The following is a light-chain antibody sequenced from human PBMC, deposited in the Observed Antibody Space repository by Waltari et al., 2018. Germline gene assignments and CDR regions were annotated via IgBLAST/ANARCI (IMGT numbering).Light chain of an antibody. CDR2: KVS. CDR1: QSLAPSDGNTY. Sequence: DVVMTQSPLSLPVTLGQPASISCKSSQSLAPSDGNTYLNWFHQRPGQSPRRLIFKVSNRDSGVPDRVSGSGSGTDFTLKISRVEAEDVGVYYCMQSIHWPWTFGQGTKVEIK. V-gene: IGKV2-30*02. J-gene: IGKJ1*01. CDR3: MQSIHWPWT.